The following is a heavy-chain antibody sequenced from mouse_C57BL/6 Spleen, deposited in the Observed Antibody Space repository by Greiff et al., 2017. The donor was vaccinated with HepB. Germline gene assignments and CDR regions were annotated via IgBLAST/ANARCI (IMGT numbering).Heavy chain of an antibody. D-gene: IGHD1-1*01. V-gene: IGHV5-9-1*02. CDR2: ISSGGDYI. Sequence: DVHLVESGEGLVKPGGSLKLSCAASGFTFSSYAMSWVRQTPEKRLEWVAYISSGGDYIYYADTVKGRFTISRDNARNTLYLQMSSLKSEDTAMYYCTRDPEFGYYGSSPWFAYWGQGSLVTVSA. CDR3: TRDPEFGYYGSSPWFAY. CDR1: GFTFSSYA. J-gene: IGHJ3*01.